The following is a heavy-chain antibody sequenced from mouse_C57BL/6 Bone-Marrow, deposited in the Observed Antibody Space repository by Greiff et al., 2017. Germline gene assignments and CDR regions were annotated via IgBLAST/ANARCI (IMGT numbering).Heavy chain of an antibody. CDR2: IYPGDGDT. D-gene: IGHD1-1*01. J-gene: IGHJ1*03. CDR1: GYAFSSYW. CDR3: ARKHYYYGSSSLYWYFDV. V-gene: IGHV1-80*01. Sequence: LQESGAELVKPGASVKISCKASGYAFSSYWMNWVKQRPGKGLEWIGQIYPGDGDTNYNGKFKGKATLTADKSSSTAYMQLSSLTSEDSAVYFCARKHYYYGSSSLYWYFDVWGTGTTVTVSS.